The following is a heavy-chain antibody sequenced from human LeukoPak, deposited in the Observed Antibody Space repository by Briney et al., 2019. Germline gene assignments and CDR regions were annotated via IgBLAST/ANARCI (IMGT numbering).Heavy chain of an antibody. Sequence: SETLSLTCTVSGYSISSGYYWAWIRQSPGKGLEWLGSIYHSGSTYYNPSLKSRVTISVDTSKNQFSLKLRSVTVADTAVYYCARDAISPPFGFWGQGTLVTVSS. CDR3: ARDAISPPFGF. CDR2: IYHSGST. J-gene: IGHJ4*02. CDR1: GYSISSGYY. V-gene: IGHV4-38-2*02. D-gene: IGHD3-9*01.